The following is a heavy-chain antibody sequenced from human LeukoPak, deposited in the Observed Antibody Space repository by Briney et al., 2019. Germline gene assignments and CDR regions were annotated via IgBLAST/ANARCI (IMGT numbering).Heavy chain of an antibody. CDR2: ISSSSSTI. J-gene: IGHJ4*02. V-gene: IGHV3-48*01. CDR3: ARGSLGYFDY. D-gene: IGHD2-15*01. CDR1: GFTFSSYS. Sequence: GGSLRLSCAASGFTFSSYSMNWVRQAPGKGLEWVSYISSSSSTIYYADSVKGRFTISRDNAKNSLYLQMNSLRAEDTAVYYCARGSLGYFDYWGQGTLVTVSS.